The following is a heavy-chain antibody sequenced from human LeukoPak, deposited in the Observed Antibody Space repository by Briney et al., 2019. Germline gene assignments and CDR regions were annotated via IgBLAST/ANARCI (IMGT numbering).Heavy chain of an antibody. Sequence: GGSLRLSCAASGFTFTNYAMTWVRQAPGKGLEWVSAIGASGENTFYADSVKGRFTISRDNSKNTLHLQMNSLRVEDTAVYYCARTPSSLNWFDPWGQGTLVTVSS. V-gene: IGHV3-23*01. CDR2: IGASGENT. J-gene: IGHJ5*02. CDR1: GFTFTNYA. D-gene: IGHD1/OR15-1a*01. CDR3: ARTPSSLNWFDP.